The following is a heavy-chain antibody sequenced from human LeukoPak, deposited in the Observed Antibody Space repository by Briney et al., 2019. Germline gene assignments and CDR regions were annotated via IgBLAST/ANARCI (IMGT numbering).Heavy chain of an antibody. J-gene: IGHJ2*01. Sequence: GRSLRLSCAASGFTFSSYGMHWVRQAPGKGLEWVAVIWYDGSNKYYADSVKGRFTISRDNSKNTLYLQMNSLRAEDTAVYYCARDYLDWYFDLWGRGTLVTVSS. CDR3: ARDYLDWYFDL. CDR2: IWYDGSNK. V-gene: IGHV3-33*01. CDR1: GFTFSSYG.